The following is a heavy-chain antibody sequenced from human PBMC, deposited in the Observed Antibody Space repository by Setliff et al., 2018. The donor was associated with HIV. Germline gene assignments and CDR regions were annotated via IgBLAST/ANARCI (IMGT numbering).Heavy chain of an antibody. CDR2: VHYNGRA. CDR1: GDSITSNDDY. CDR3: ARYRSKLDWFAP. Sequence: NPSETLSLTCTVSGDSITSNDDYWGWIRQPPGKGLQWTGIVHYNGRAYYDPSLKSRVSISVDSSQTHFSLRLRSVTASDSAVYYCARYRSKLDWFAPWGQGALVTVSS. D-gene: IGHD1-26*01. J-gene: IGHJ5*02. V-gene: IGHV4-39*02.